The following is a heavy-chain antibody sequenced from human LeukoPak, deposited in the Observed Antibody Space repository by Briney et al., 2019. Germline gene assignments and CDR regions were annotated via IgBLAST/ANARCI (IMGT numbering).Heavy chain of an antibody. CDR1: GGSISSSSYY. Sequence: PSETLSLTCTVSGGSISSSSYYWGWIRQPPGKGLEWIGSIYYSGSTYYNPFLKSRVTISVDTSKNQFSLKLSSVTAADTAVYYCARLPIMVGAPRHFQDWGQGTLVIVSS. D-gene: IGHD1-26*01. V-gene: IGHV4-39*01. J-gene: IGHJ1*01. CDR2: IYYSGST. CDR3: ARLPIMVGAPRHFQD.